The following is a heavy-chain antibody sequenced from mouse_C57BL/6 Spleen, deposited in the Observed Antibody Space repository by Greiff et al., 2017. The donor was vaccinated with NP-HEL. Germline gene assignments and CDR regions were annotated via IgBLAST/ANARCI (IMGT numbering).Heavy chain of an antibody. CDR2: IYPRSGNT. V-gene: IGHV1-81*01. CDR1: GYTFTSYG. D-gene: IGHD2-5*01. J-gene: IGHJ4*01. Sequence: VQLVESGAELARPGASVKLSCKASGYTFTSYGISWVKQRTGQGLEWIGEIYPRSGNTYYNEKFKGKATLTADKSSSTAYMELRSLTSEDSAVYFCARHSNSYAMDYWGQGTSVTVSS. CDR3: ARHSNSYAMDY.